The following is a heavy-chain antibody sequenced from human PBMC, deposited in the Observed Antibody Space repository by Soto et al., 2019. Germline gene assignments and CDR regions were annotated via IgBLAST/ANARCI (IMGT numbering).Heavy chain of an antibody. J-gene: IGHJ5*02. Sequence: QVPLVQSGAEVKKPGASVQVSCKASGYTFTSYDINSVRQATGQGLEWMGWMSPNRGNTGYAQKFQGRVTMTRNNSISTAYMELSSLRSEDTAGYYCSGGYGDDSSWGQGALVTVSS. CDR1: GYTFTSYD. CDR2: MSPNRGNT. D-gene: IGHD4-17*01. CDR3: SGGYGDDSS. V-gene: IGHV1-8*01.